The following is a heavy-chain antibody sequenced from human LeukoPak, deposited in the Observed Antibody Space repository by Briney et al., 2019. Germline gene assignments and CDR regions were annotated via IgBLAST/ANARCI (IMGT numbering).Heavy chain of an antibody. CDR2: ISSSSSTI. V-gene: IGHV3-48*04. D-gene: IGHD6-13*01. Sequence: PGRSLRLSCAASGFTFSSYGMHWVRQAPGKGLEWVSYISSSSSTIYYADSVKGRFTISRDNAKNSLYLQTNSLRAEDTAVYYCAREGAWGSSWTLDAFDIWGQGTMVTVSS. CDR3: AREGAWGSSWTLDAFDI. CDR1: GFTFSSYG. J-gene: IGHJ3*02.